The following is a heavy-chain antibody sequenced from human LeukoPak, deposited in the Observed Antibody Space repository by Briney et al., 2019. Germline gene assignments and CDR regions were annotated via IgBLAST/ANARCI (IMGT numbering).Heavy chain of an antibody. Sequence: PGRSLRLSCAPFGFTFSSYGMHWVRQAPGKGLEWVAVISYDGSSKYYADSVKGRFTISRDNSKNTLYLQMNSLRAEYTAVYYCGKGRRGRWLHYFDYWGQGTLVTVSS. CDR1: GFTFSSYG. J-gene: IGHJ4*02. D-gene: IGHD5-24*01. CDR3: GKGRRGRWLHYFDY. CDR2: ISYDGSSK. V-gene: IGHV3-30*18.